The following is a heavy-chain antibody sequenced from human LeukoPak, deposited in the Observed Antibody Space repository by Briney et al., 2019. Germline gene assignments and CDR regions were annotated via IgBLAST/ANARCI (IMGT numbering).Heavy chain of an antibody. D-gene: IGHD3-9*01. J-gene: IGHJ4*02. V-gene: IGHV1-8*01. Sequence: ASVKVSCKASGYTFTSYDINWVRQATGQGLEWMGWMNPNSGNTGYAQKFQGRVTMTRNTSISTAYMELSSLRSGDTAVYYCARGDSDFDWLYYWGQGTLVTVSS. CDR2: MNPNSGNT. CDR1: GYTFTSYD. CDR3: ARGDSDFDWLYY.